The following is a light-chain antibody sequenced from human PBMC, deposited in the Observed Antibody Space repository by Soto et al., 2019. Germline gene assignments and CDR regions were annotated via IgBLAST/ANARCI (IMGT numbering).Light chain of an antibody. V-gene: IGKV1-39*01. Sequence: DIQMTQSPSSLSASVGDRVTITCRASQSISSYLNWYQQKPGKAPKLLIYAASSLQGGVPSRFSGSGSGTDFTLTISSLQPEDFATYYCQQGSFTLTFGGGTKLEIK. J-gene: IGKJ4*01. CDR2: AAS. CDR3: QQGSFTLT. CDR1: QSISSY.